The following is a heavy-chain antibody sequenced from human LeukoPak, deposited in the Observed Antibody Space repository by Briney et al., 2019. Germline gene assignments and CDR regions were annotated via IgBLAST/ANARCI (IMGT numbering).Heavy chain of an antibody. CDR1: GGSISSSSYY. D-gene: IGHD2-15*01. V-gene: IGHV4-39*01. CDR2: IYYSGST. Sequence: SETLSLTCTVSGGSISSSSYYWDWIRQPPGKGLEWIGNIYYSGSTYYNPSLKSRVTISVDTSKNQFSLKLSSVTAADTAVYYCARATGYCSGGSCSWGWFDPWGQGTLVTVSS. J-gene: IGHJ5*02. CDR3: ARATGYCSGGSCSWGWFDP.